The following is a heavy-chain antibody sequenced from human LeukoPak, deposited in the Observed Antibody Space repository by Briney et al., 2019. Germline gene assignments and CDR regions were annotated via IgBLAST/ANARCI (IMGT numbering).Heavy chain of an antibody. Sequence: GGSLRLSCAASGFAFSSYSMNWVRQAPGKGLEWVSSISSSSSYIYYADSVKGRFTISRDNAKNSLYLQMNSLRAEDTAVYYCARDRYCSSTSCLFDYWGQGTLVTVSS. J-gene: IGHJ4*02. CDR3: ARDRYCSSTSCLFDY. CDR1: GFAFSSYS. CDR2: ISSSSSYI. V-gene: IGHV3-21*01. D-gene: IGHD2-2*01.